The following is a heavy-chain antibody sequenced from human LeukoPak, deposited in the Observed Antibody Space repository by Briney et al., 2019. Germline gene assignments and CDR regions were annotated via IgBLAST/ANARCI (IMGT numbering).Heavy chain of an antibody. CDR1: GFTFSSYA. V-gene: IGHV3-23*01. J-gene: IGHJ4*02. CDR3: AKVKADGEWELVGYFDY. D-gene: IGHD1-26*01. Sequence: AGSLRLSCAASGFTFSSYAMSWVRQAPGKGLEWVSAISGSGGSTYYADSVKGRFTISRDNSKNTLYLQMNSLRAEDTAVYYCAKVKADGEWELVGYFDYWGQGTLVTVSS. CDR2: ISGSGGST.